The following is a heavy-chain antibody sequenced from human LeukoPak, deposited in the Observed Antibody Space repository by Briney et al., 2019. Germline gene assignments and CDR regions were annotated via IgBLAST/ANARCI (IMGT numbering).Heavy chain of an antibody. D-gene: IGHD6-13*01. V-gene: IGHV4-59*01. Sequence: SETLSLTCTVSGVSISGDYWSWLRQPPGKGLEWIAFVYYTGSTDYNPSLKSRVTISVGTSKNQSSLKLNSVTAADTAVYYCARGGASSRYFDCWGQGTLGTVSA. CDR2: VYYTGST. CDR1: GVSISGDY. J-gene: IGHJ4*02. CDR3: ARGGASSRYFDC.